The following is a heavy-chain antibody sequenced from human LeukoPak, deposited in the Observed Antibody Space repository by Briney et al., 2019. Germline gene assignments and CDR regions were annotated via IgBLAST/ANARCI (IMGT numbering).Heavy chain of an antibody. V-gene: IGHV1-18*01. CDR3: ATSRYCSNGVCPFDY. J-gene: IGHJ4*02. CDR2: ISAYNGDT. Sequence: GASVQVSCKTSGYIFAHNGISWVRQAPGQGPEWMGWISAYNGDTNYAQNFQGRVTMTRDTSTSTVYMELRSLRSDDTAVYYCATSRYCSNGVCPFDYWGQGTLVTVSS. D-gene: IGHD2-8*01. CDR1: GYIFAHNG.